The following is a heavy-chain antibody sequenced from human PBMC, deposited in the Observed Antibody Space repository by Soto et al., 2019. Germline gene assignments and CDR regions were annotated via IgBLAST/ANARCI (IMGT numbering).Heavy chain of an antibody. D-gene: IGHD2-15*01. CDR2: ISAYNGNT. CDR1: GYTFTSYG. V-gene: IGHV1-18*04. Sequence: ASVKVSCKASGYTFTSYGISWVRQAPGQGLEWMGWISAYNGNTNYAQKLQGRVTMTTDTSTSTAYMELRSLRSDDTAVYYCAITRGVRVVAVLAFDYWGQGTLVTVSS. J-gene: IGHJ4*02. CDR3: AITRGVRVVAVLAFDY.